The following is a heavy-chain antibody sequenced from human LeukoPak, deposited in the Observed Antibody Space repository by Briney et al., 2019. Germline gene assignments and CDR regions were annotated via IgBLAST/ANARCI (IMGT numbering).Heavy chain of an antibody. CDR1: GFTFDVYD. V-gene: IGHV3-9*03. CDR3: AKGYCSSDSCRSHV. J-gene: IGHJ6*04. Sequence: PGGSLRLFCAASGFTFDVYDMLWVRHAPGKGLEWASGISWNRGIVGYADSVKGRFTISRDNAKNSLYLQMNSLRAEDMALYYCAKGYCSSDSCRSHVWGKGTTVTVSS. CDR2: ISWNRGIV. D-gene: IGHD2-2*01.